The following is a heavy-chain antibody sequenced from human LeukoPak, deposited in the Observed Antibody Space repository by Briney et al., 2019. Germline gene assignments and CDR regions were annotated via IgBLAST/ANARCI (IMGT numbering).Heavy chain of an antibody. CDR3: ARFGRSGNRGAVS. D-gene: IGHD3-10*01. CDR2: INPNSGGT. Sequence: ASVKVSCKASGYTFTGYYMHWVRQAPGQGLEWMGWINPNSGGTNYAQKFQGRVTMTRDTSISTAYMELSRLRSNDTAVYYCARFGRSGNRGAVSWGQGTLVTVSS. CDR1: GYTFTGYY. J-gene: IGHJ4*02. V-gene: IGHV1-2*02.